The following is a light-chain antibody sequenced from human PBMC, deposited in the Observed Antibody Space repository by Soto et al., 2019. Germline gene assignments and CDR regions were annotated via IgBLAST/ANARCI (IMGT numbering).Light chain of an antibody. CDR2: RND. Sequence: QSVLTQPPSASGTPGQRVTISCSGSSSNIGSKYVYWYQQLPGTAPKLLIYRNDQRPSGVPDRFSGSKSGTSASLAISGRRSEDEADYYCAAWDGSLRGWVFGGGTKLTVL. CDR3: AAWDGSLRGWV. CDR1: SSNIGSKY. V-gene: IGLV1-47*01. J-gene: IGLJ3*02.